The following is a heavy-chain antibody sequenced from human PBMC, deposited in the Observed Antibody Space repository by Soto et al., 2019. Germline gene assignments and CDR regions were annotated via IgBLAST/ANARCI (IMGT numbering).Heavy chain of an antibody. CDR1: GFSLSTSGMC. D-gene: IGHD3-3*01. CDR3: ARGRPGFWEWLLYKDYSDSMDV. V-gene: IGHV2-70*11. J-gene: IGHJ6*03. Sequence: SGPTLVNPTQTLTLTCTFSGFSLSTSGMCVSWIRRPPGKALEWLARIDWDDDKYYSTSLKTRLTISKDTSKNQVVLTMTNMDPVDTATYYCARGRPGFWEWLLYKDYSDSMDVWGKGTTVTVSS. CDR2: IDWDDDK.